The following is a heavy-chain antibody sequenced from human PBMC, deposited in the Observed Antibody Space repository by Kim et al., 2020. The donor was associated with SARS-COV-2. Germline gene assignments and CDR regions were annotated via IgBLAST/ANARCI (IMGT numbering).Heavy chain of an antibody. Sequence: GGSLRLSCSASGFTFSSYAMHWVRQAPGKGLEYVSAISSNGGSTYYADSVKGRFTISRDNSKNTMYLQMSSLRAEDTAVYYCVKGDAYYDSSDNYFDYWGQGTLVTVSS. CDR3: VKGDAYYDSSDNYFDY. CDR2: ISSNGGST. CDR1: GFTFSSYA. J-gene: IGHJ4*02. V-gene: IGHV3-64D*06. D-gene: IGHD3-22*01.